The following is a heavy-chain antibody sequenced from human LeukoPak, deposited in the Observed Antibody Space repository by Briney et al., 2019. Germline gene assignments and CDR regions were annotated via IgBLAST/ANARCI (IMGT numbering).Heavy chain of an antibody. CDR2: ISGHNANT. CDR1: GYTFTSYG. J-gene: IGHJ4*02. Sequence: ASVKLSCKASGYTFTSYGINWVRQAPGQGPEWVGWISGHNANTNYGRKFQGRVTMTTDTSTSTAYMELRSLTFDDTAIYYCARTSDSSTWHSDYWGQGTLVAVSS. D-gene: IGHD6-13*01. V-gene: IGHV1-18*01. CDR3: ARTSDSSTWHSDY.